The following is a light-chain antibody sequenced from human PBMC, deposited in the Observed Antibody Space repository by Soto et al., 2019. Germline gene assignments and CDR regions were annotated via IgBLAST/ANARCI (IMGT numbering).Light chain of an antibody. CDR1: NIGSKN. J-gene: IGLJ2*01. V-gene: IGLV3-9*01. Sequence: SYELTQPLSVSVALGQTARITCGGDNIGSKNVHWYHQKPGQAPVLVIYRVSNRPSGIPERFSGSNSGNTATLTISRAQDGDEADYYCQVLDSSVVVFGGGTKLTVL. CDR2: RVS. CDR3: QVLDSSVVV.